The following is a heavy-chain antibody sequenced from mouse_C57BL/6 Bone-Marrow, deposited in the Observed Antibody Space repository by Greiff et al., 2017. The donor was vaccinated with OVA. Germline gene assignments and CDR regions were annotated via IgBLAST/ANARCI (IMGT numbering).Heavy chain of an antibody. V-gene: IGHV1-50*01. J-gene: IGHJ3*01. CDR1: GYTFTSYW. CDR3: ARLEDLLWFAY. CDR2: IDPSDSYT. D-gene: IGHD5-1*01. Sequence: QVQLQQPGAELVKPGASVKLSCKASGYTFTSYWMQWVNQRPGQGLEWIGEIDPSDSYTNYNQKFKGKATLTVDTSSSTAYMQLSSLTSEDSAVYYCARLEDLLWFAYWGQGTLVTVSA.